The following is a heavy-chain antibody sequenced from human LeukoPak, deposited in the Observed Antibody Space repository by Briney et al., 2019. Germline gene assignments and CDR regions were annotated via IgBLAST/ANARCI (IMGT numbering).Heavy chain of an antibody. J-gene: IGHJ4*02. V-gene: IGHV4-4*02. CDR3: ALISRGIAVPGTEL. CDR2: IYHSGST. CDR1: GASISSNNW. D-gene: IGHD6-19*01. Sequence: SGTLSLTCAVSGASISSNNWWSWVRQPPGKGLEWIGEIYHSGSTNYTPSLKSRVIISIDKSKNQFSLKLSSVTAADTAVYYCALISRGIAVPGTELWGQGTLVTVSS.